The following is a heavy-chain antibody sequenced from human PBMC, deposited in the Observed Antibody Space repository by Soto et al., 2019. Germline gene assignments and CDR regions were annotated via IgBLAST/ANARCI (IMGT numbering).Heavy chain of an antibody. D-gene: IGHD3-10*01. V-gene: IGHV1-18*01. J-gene: IGHJ5*02. Sequence: GASVKVSCKASGYTFTNYGISWVRQAPGQGLEWMGWINTYNGNTNHAQKLQGRVTMTTDTSTSTAYTELRSLRSDDTAVYYCARGVGSGTYYNQYNWFDPWGQGTLVTVS. CDR2: INTYNGNT. CDR1: GYTFTNYG. CDR3: ARGVGSGTYYNQYNWFDP.